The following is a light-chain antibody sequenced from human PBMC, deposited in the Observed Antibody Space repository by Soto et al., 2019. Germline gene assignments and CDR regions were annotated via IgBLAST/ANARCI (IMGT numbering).Light chain of an antibody. CDR3: SSYAGSNNLEV. V-gene: IGLV2-8*01. CDR1: SSDVGGYNY. CDR2: EVS. Sequence: QSVLTQPPSASGSPGQSVTISCTGTSSDVGGYNYVSWYQQHPGKAPKLMIYEVSKRPSGVPDRFSGSKSGNTASLTVSGLLAEDEADYYCSSYAGSNNLEVFGGGTKLTVL. J-gene: IGLJ2*01.